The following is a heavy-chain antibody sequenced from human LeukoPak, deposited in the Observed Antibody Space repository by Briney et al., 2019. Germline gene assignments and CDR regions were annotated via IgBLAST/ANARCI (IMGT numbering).Heavy chain of an antibody. CDR1: GGTFSSYA. D-gene: IGHD6-13*01. Sequence: GASVKVSCKASGGTFSSYAISWVRQAPGQGLEWMGRIIPILGIANYAQKFQGRVTITADKSTSTAYMELSSLRSEDTAVYYCARTGRIAAAGGTFDYWGQGTLVTVSS. V-gene: IGHV1-69*04. CDR2: IIPILGIA. J-gene: IGHJ4*02. CDR3: ARTGRIAAAGGTFDY.